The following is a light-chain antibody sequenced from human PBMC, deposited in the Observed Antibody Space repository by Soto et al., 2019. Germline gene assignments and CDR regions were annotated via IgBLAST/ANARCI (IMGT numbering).Light chain of an antibody. CDR3: QQYNSFWT. J-gene: IGKJ1*01. Sequence: DIQITQSPSTLSASVGDRVTITCRASQSISSWLAWYQQKPGKAPKLLIYDASSLESGVPSRFSGSGSGTEFTLTISSLQPDDFATYYCQQYNSFWTFGQGTKVEFK. CDR2: DAS. V-gene: IGKV1-5*01. CDR1: QSISSW.